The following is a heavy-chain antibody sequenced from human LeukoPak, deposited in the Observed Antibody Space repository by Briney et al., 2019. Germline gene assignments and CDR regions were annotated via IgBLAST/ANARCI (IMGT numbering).Heavy chain of an antibody. Sequence: ASVKVSCKASGYTFTGYYMHWVRQAPGQGLEWMGWTNPNSGGTNYAQKFQGRVTMTRDTSISTAYMELSRLRSDDTAVYYCARDSYDILTGYEFPDYTDAFDIWGQGTMVTVSS. J-gene: IGHJ3*02. CDR1: GYTFTGYY. CDR2: TNPNSGGT. CDR3: ARDSYDILTGYEFPDYTDAFDI. D-gene: IGHD3-9*01. V-gene: IGHV1-2*02.